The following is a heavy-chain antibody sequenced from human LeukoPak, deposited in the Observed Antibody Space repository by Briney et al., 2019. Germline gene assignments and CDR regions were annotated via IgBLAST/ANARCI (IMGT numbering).Heavy chain of an antibody. CDR1: GFAFSSYA. CDR2: ISHDGSKK. CDR3: ARDWKFYYVSGSFFPDN. J-gene: IGHJ4*02. Sequence: GGSLRLSCAASGFAFSSYAVHWVRQAPGKGLECVAVISHDGSKKYYADFVKGRFTISRDNSKNTLYLHMNSLIPEDTAVYFCARDWKFYYVSGSFFPDNWGQGTLVTVSS. D-gene: IGHD3-10*01. V-gene: IGHV3-30-3*01.